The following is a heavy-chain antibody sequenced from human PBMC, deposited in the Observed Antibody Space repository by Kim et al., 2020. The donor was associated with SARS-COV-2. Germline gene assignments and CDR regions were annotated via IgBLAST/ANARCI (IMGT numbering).Heavy chain of an antibody. Sequence: SETLSLTCTVSGGSISSGGYYWSWIRQHPGKGLECFGYIYYSGSTYYNPSLKSRVTISVDTSKNQFSLKLSSVTAADTAVYYCAGALTIFGVVISAFDYWGQGTLVTVSS. CDR3: AGALTIFGVVISAFDY. J-gene: IGHJ4*02. D-gene: IGHD3-3*01. CDR2: IYYSGST. CDR1: GGSISSGGYY. V-gene: IGHV4-31*03.